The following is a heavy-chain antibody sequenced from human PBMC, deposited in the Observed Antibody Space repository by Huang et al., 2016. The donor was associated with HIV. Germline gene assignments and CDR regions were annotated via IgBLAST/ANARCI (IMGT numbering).Heavy chain of an antibody. CDR2: ISGYNGNT. CDR3: ARQGFGRSDAFDI. D-gene: IGHD3-10*01. V-gene: IGHV1-18*01. Sequence: QVPLVQSGNELKKPGASVKVSCKASDYTFNTYGINWLRQAPGQGLEWMGWISGYNGNTSDAQKIQGRVTLTTDTSTSTAYMELRTLLSDDTAVYYCARQGFGRSDAFDIWGQGTMVTVSS. CDR1: DYTFNTYG. J-gene: IGHJ3*02.